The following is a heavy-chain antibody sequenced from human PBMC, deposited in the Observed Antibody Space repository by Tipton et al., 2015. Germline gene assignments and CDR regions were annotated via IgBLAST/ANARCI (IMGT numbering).Heavy chain of an antibody. Sequence: SLRLSCAASGFTFSSYSMNWIRQAPGKGLEWVSYISASSTTIYYVDSVKGRFTISRDNSKNTLYLQMNSLTVEDTAVYYCAKTYSWYEVHGLDVWGQGTTVTVSS. V-gene: IGHV3-48*01. J-gene: IGHJ6*02. CDR3: AKTYSWYEVHGLDV. D-gene: IGHD6-13*01. CDR2: ISASSTTI. CDR1: GFTFSSYS.